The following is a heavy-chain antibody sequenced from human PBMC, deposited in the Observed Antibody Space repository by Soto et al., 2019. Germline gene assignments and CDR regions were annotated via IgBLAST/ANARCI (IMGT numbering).Heavy chain of an antibody. J-gene: IGHJ4*02. Sequence: ASVKVSCKASGYTFTSYAMHWVRQAPGQRLEWMGWINAGNGNTKYSQKFQGRVTITADESTSTAYMELSSLRSEDTAVYYCARVRDSSSWYDYWGQGTLVTVSS. CDR3: ARVRDSSSWYDY. V-gene: IGHV1-3*01. CDR2: INAGNGNT. D-gene: IGHD6-13*01. CDR1: GYTFTSYA.